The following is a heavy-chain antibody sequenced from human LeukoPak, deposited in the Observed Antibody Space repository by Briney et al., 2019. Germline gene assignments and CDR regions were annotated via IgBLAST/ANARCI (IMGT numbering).Heavy chain of an antibody. CDR2: IYYSGST. CDR1: GGSISSSSYY. CDR3: ARTDYGGARFDY. J-gene: IGHJ4*02. V-gene: IGHV4-61*01. D-gene: IGHD4-23*01. Sequence: KPSETLSLTCTVSGGSISSSSYYWSWIRQPPGKGLEWIGYIYYSGSTNYNPSLKSRVTISVDTSKNQFSLKLSSVTAADTAVYYCARTDYGGARFDYWGQGTLVTVSS.